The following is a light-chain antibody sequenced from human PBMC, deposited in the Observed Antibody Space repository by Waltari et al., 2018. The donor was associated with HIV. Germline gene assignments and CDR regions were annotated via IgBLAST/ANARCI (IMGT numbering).Light chain of an antibody. J-gene: IGKJ1*01. V-gene: IGKV3-20*01. CDR1: QTVRSSY. CDR3: HQYGLSPKT. Sequence: EIVLTQSPGTLSLSQGERATLSCRTSQTVRSSYVAWYQQRPGQDPRLVIFGASSRATGIPDRFSGSGSGTDFTLTISRLEPEDSATYYCHQYGLSPKTFGQGTNVEIK. CDR2: GAS.